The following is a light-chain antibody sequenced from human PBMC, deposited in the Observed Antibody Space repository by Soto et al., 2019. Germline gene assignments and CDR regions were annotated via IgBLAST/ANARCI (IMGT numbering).Light chain of an antibody. J-gene: IGKJ5*01. V-gene: IGKV3-15*01. CDR1: QSVTDN. CDR3: LQYNNWPIT. CDR2: VAS. Sequence: EIVMTQSPATLSVSPGERVTLSFGASQSVTDNLAWYQQKPGQAPRLLIYVASTRAPGIPARFSGSGSGTEFTLTISSLQSEDFAVYYCLQYNNWPITFGRGTRLEI.